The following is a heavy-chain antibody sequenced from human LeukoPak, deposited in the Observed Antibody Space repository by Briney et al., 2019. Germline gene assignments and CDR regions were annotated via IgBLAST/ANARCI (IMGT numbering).Heavy chain of an antibody. CDR2: LLGSGGST. V-gene: IGHV3-23*01. J-gene: IGHJ4*02. CDR3: AKWGDYDVLTGYYVPDY. D-gene: IGHD3-9*01. CDR1: GFTFSNYA. Sequence: QSGGSLRLSCAASGFTFSNYAMSWVRQAPGEGLEWVSALLGSGGSTYYADSVTGRFTVSRDNSKSTLYLQMNSLRAEDTALYYCAKWGDYDVLTGYYVPDYWGQGTLVTVSS.